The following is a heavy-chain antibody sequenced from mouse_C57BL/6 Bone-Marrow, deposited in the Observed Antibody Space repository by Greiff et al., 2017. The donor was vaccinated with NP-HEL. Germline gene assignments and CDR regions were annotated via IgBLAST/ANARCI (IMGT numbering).Heavy chain of an antibody. CDR3: ARTTGDY. D-gene: IGHD1-1*01. CDR2: ISNGGGST. V-gene: IGHV5-12*01. CDR1: GFTFSDYY. Sequence: EVQLVESGGGLVQPGGSLKLSCAASGFTFSDYYMYWVRQTPEKRLEWVAYISNGGGSTYYPDTVKGRFTISRDNAKNTLYLQMSRLKSEDTAMYYCARTTGDYWGQGTTLTVSS. J-gene: IGHJ2*01.